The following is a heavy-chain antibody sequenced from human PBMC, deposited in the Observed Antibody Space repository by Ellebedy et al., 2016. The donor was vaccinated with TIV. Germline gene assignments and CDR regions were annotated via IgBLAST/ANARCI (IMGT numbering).Heavy chain of an antibody. CDR1: GFTFSSYS. Sequence: GESLKISCAASGFTFSSYSMNWVRQAPGKGLEWVSYIGGTGSAIYYADSVKGRFTISRDNAKNSLYLQMNSLRAEDTAVYYCVRKLFDWPYYFDSWGQGTLVTVSS. D-gene: IGHD3-9*01. CDR2: IGGTGSAI. CDR3: VRKLFDWPYYFDS. V-gene: IGHV3-48*04. J-gene: IGHJ4*02.